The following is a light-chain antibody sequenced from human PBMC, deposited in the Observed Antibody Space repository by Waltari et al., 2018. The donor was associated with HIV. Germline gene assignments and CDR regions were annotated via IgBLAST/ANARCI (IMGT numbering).Light chain of an antibody. J-gene: IGLJ3*02. CDR3: AAWDDSLNGLWV. CDR1: SSNIGSNT. V-gene: IGLV1-44*01. Sequence: QSVLTQPPSASGTPGQRVTISCSGGSSNIGSNTVSWYQQRPGTAPKLLIFNSNQRPSGVPDRFSGSKSGTSASLAISGLQSEDEADYYCAAWDDSLNGLWVFGAGTKVTVL. CDR2: NSN.